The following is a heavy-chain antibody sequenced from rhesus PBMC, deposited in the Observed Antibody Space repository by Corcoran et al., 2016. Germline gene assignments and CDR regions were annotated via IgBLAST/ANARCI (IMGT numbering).Heavy chain of an antibody. CDR1: GGSISDSYR. CDR3: ARDTVTTFDY. V-gene: IGHV4S10*01. J-gene: IGHJ4*01. Sequence: QVKLQQWGEGLVKPSETLSFTCVVYGGSISDSYRWSWIRQPPGKGLEWIGYNYVSSTSTNYHPSLKSRVTISKDTSKNQFSLKLSSVTAAATAVYYCARDTVTTFDYWGQGVPVTVSS. D-gene: IGHD4-23*01. CDR2: NYVSSTST.